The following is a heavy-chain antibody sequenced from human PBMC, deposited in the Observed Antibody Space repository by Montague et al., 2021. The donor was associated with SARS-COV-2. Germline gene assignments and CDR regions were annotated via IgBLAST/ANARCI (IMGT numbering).Heavy chain of an antibody. CDR3: AGRINSGSCFDS. CDR1: GESIYKSYFD. J-gene: IGHJ4*02. CDR2: DCDNTNX. V-gene: IGHV4-39*01. D-gene: IGHD1-26*01. Sequence: SETLSLTCDVYGESIYKSYFDWGCMCQRPEKGRDGNGDDCDNTNXXHNAESTSSLTISVATFKNQLSLKLNSVTAADAAVYDCAGRINSGSCFDSWGQGTLVTVSS.